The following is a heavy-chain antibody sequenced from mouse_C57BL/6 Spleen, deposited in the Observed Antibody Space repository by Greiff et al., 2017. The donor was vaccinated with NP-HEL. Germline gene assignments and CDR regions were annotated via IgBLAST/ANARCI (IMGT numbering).Heavy chain of an antibody. CDR2: IYPGGGYT. D-gene: IGHD1-1*01. CDR1: GYTFTNYW. V-gene: IGHV1-63*01. J-gene: IGHJ1*03. CDR3: ARWAITTVVARYFDV. Sequence: QVQLQQSGAELVRPGTSVKMSCKASGYTFTNYWIGWAKQRPGHGLEWIGDIYPGGGYTNYNEKFKGKATLTADKSSSTAYMQFSSLTSEDSAIYYCARWAITTVVARYFDVWGTGTTVTVSS.